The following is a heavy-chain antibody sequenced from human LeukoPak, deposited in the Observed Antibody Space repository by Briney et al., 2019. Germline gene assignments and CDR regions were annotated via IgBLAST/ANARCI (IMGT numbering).Heavy chain of an antibody. D-gene: IGHD2/OR15-2a*01. Sequence: PGGSLRLSCAASGFIFSSYGMHWVRQAPGKGLEWVALIWYDGSNKYYTDSVKGRLTISRDNSKNTLNLQMNNLRAEDTAVYYCAREGPRGNSQFDYCGQGTLVTVSS. V-gene: IGHV3-33*01. CDR3: AREGPRGNSQFDY. J-gene: IGHJ4*02. CDR1: GFIFSSYG. CDR2: IWYDGSNK.